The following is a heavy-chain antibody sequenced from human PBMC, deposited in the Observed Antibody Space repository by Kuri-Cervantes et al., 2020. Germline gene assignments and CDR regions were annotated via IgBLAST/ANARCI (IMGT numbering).Heavy chain of an antibody. V-gene: IGHV1-3*01. CDR2: MNAGNGNT. J-gene: IGHJ1*01. CDR1: GGTFTSYA. CDR3: ASPSKDTRQWLVRGATAEYFQH. Sequence: ASVKVSCKASGGTFTSYAMHWVRQDPGQRLEWMGWMNAGNGNTKYSQKFQGRVTITRDTSANTAYMFLSSLRSEDTAVYYCASPSKDTRQWLVRGATAEYFQHWGQGTLVTVSS. D-gene: IGHD6-19*01.